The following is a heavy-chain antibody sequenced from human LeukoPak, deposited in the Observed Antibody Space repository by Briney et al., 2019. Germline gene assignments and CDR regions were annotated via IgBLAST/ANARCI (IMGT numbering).Heavy chain of an antibody. CDR3: ARDNDYSSGLEY. D-gene: IGHD3-10*01. J-gene: IGHJ4*02. CDR1: GFTFSGYA. V-gene: IGHV3-30-3*01. Sequence: GGSLRLSCAASGFTFSGYAMHWVRQAPGKGLEWVAVMSYDGIHKYYADSVKDRFTISRDNSKNTLYLLMNSLRAEDTAVYYCARDNDYSSGLEYWGQGTLVTVSS. CDR2: MSYDGIHK.